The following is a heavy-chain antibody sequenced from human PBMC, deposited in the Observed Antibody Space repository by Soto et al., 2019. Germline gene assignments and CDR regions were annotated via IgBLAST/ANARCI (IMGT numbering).Heavy chain of an antibody. CDR1: GLSLSNARMG. CDR3: XXMGYYDSSGXYHSGMDV. D-gene: IGHD3-22*01. Sequence: QVTLKESGPVLVKPTETLTLTCTVSGLSLSNARMGVSWXXXXXXXAXEWLXHICSNDEKSYSTSLKSRLTISRDXXKSQXXXXMTXMXPXXXXXXXXXXMGYYDSSGXYHSGMDVWGQGTTVTVSS. V-gene: IGHV2-26*01. CDR2: ICSNDEK. J-gene: IGHJ6*02.